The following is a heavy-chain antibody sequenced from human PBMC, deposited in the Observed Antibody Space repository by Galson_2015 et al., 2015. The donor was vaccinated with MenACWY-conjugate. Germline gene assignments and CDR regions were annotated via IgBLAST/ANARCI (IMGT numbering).Heavy chain of an antibody. CDR3: ARHPPGGRGMDV. CDR1: GYYFTSYW. CDR2: ISPGDSNT. J-gene: IGHJ6*02. Sequence: QSGAEEQQPGESLKISCKGSGYYFTSYWIAWVRQIPGKGLEWMGLISPGDSNTRYSPSFQGQVTISADKSISTAYLQWSSLKASDTAMYYCARHPPGGRGMDVWGQGTTVTVSS. V-gene: IGHV5-51*01. D-gene: IGHD1-26*01.